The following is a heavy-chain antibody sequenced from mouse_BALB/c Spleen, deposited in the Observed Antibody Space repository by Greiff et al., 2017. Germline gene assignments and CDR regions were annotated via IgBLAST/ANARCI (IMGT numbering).Heavy chain of an antibody. J-gene: IGHJ2*01. D-gene: IGHD1-1*01. CDR3: ARLLLRVFDY. V-gene: IGHV1-4*02. CDR1: GYTFTSYT. CDR2: INPSSGYT. Sequence: VQLQQSAAELARPGASVKMSCKASGYTFTSYTMHWVKQRPGQGLEWIGYINPSSGYTEYNQKFKDKTTLTADKSSGTAYMQLSSLTSEDSAVYYCARLLLRVFDYWGQGTTLTVSS.